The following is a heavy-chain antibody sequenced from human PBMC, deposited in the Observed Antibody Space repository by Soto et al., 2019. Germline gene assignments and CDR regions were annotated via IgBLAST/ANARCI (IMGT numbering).Heavy chain of an antibody. CDR3: ARGNYDILTGYFRGYGY. J-gene: IGHJ4*02. D-gene: IGHD3-9*01. V-gene: IGHV4-34*01. CDR2: INHSGST. CDR1: GGSFSGYY. Sequence: SETLSLTCAVYGGSFSGYYWSWIRQPPGKGLEWIGEINHSGSTNYNPSLKSRVNISVDTSKNQFSLKLSSVTAADTAVYYCARGNYDILTGYFRGYGYWGQGTLVTVSS.